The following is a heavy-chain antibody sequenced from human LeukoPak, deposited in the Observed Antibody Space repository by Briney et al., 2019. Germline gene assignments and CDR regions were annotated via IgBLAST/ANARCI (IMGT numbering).Heavy chain of an antibody. V-gene: IGHV4-39*01. CDR3: ARGMMFADY. Sequence: SETLSLTCTVSGGSISSSGYYWGWIRQPPGKGLEWIGSIYYSGSTYYNPSLKSRVTISVDTSKNQFSLKLSSVTAADTAVYYCARGMMFADYWGQGTLVTVSS. J-gene: IGHJ4*02. CDR2: IYYSGST. CDR1: GGSISSSGYY. D-gene: IGHD3-10*02.